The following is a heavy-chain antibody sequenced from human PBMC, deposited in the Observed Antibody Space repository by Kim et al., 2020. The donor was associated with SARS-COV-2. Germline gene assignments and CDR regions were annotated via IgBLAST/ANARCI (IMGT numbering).Heavy chain of an antibody. D-gene: IGHD3-3*01. Sequence: GGSLRLSCAASGFTFSSYGMHWVRQAPGKGLEWVAVISYDGSNKYYADSVKGRFTISRDNSRNTLYLQMNSLRAEDTAVYYCAKGALRFLEWLFIDLFGMDVWGQGTTVTVSS. CDR2: ISYDGSNK. J-gene: IGHJ6*02. CDR1: GFTFSSYG. CDR3: AKGALRFLEWLFIDLFGMDV. V-gene: IGHV3-30*18.